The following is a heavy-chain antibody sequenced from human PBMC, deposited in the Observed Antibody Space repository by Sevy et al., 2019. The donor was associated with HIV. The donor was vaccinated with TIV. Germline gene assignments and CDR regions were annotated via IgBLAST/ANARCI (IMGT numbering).Heavy chain of an antibody. CDR2: INPSGRST. J-gene: IGHJ4*02. D-gene: IGHD2-2*01. CDR1: GYTFTNYY. V-gene: IGHV1-46*03. CDR3: ARGDGTGRCFDS. Sequence: VTVKVSCKTSGYTFTNYYIHWVRQAPRQGLERRGVINPSGRSTYYPQKFQGRVIMTRDKSTTTIYMDLSSLRTEDTAVYVCARGDGTGRCFDSWGQGTLVIVSS.